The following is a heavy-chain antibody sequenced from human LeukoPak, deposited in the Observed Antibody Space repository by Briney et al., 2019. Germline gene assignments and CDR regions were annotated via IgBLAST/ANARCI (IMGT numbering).Heavy chain of an antibody. D-gene: IGHD1-26*01. J-gene: IGHJ4*02. V-gene: IGHV3-53*05. CDR1: GFTLSSNY. Sequence: GGSLRLSCAASGFTLSSNYMSWVRQAPGKGLEWVSVIYSGESPYYGESVKGRFTISRDNSKNSLYLQMNSLRAEDTAVYYCARVPPYSGSYSYYFDYWGQGTLVTVSS. CDR3: ARVPPYSGSYSYYFDY. CDR2: IYSGESP.